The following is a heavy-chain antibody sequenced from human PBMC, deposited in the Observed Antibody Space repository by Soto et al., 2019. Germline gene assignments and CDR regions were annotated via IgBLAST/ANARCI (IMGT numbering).Heavy chain of an antibody. CDR2: IYYSGST. Sequence: QVQLQESGPGLVKPSETLSLTCTVSGGSVSSGSYYWSWIRQPPGKGLEWIGYIYYSGSTNYNPSLKSRVTISVDTSKTQFSLKLSSVTAADTAVYYCARSPYCGGDCYFFDYWGQGTLVTASS. D-gene: IGHD2-21*02. J-gene: IGHJ4*02. CDR3: ARSPYCGGDCYFFDY. V-gene: IGHV4-61*01. CDR1: GGSVSSGSYY.